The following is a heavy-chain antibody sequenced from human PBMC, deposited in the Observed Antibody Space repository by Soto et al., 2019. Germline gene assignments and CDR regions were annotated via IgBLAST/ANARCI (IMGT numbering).Heavy chain of an antibody. D-gene: IGHD6-19*01. CDR1: GGNPSNSA. Sequence: QVHLLLQSGAEVKKPGSSVKVACKASGGNPSNSAISWVRQAPGQGLEWMGGIIPVFGIISHAQNFQGRVTITADESTSTAYMELISRRSEATAVYFCVGGRIVVAGGSAYYSMYVWGQGTTVTVSS. V-gene: IGHV1-69*01. J-gene: IGHJ6*02. CDR2: IIPVFGII. CDR3: VGGRIVVAGGSAYYSMYV.